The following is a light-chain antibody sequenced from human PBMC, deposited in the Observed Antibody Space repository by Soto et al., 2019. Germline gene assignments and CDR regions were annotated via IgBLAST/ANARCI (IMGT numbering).Light chain of an antibody. Sequence: QSVLTQPASVSGSPGQSITISCTGTSSDVGGYNYVSWYQQHPGKAPKLMIYDVSNRPSGVSNHFSGSKSGNTASLTISGLQAEDEADYYCSSYTSSSILYVFGTGTKVTVL. V-gene: IGLV2-14*01. CDR3: SSYTSSSILYV. CDR1: SSDVGGYNY. J-gene: IGLJ1*01. CDR2: DVS.